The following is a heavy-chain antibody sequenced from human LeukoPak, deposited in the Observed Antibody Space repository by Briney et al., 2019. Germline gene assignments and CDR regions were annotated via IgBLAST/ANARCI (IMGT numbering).Heavy chain of an antibody. CDR3: MKVAVAGTFNDAFDI. CDR1: GLXFSDYA. D-gene: IGHD6-19*01. CDR2: ISTNGGST. J-gene: IGHJ3*02. Sequence: GGSLRLSCSASGLXFSDYAVHWVREAPGKGLEYVSAISTNGGSTYYADSVKGRFTISRDNSKNTLYLQMSSLRAEDTAVYYCMKVAVAGTFNDAFDIWGQGIMVTVSS. V-gene: IGHV3-64D*09.